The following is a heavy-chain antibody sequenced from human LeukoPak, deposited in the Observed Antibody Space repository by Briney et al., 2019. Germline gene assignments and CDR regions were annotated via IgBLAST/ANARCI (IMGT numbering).Heavy chain of an antibody. CDR1: GYTFSSYY. J-gene: IGHJ4*02. CDR3: ARAGTTRTYYDFWSGYRPLDY. D-gene: IGHD3-3*01. Sequence: ASVKVSCKASGYTFSSYYMHWVRQAPGQGLEWMGIINPSGSTSNAQKFQGRVTMTRDMSTSTVYMELSSLRSEDTAVYYCARAGTTRTYYDFWSGYRPLDYWGQGTLVTVSS. CDR2: INPSGST. V-gene: IGHV1-46*01.